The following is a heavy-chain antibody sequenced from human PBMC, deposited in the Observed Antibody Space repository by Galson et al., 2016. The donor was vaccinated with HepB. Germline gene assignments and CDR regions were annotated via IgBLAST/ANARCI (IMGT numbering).Heavy chain of an antibody. CDR2: VWWQSGHT. J-gene: IGHJ5*02. Sequence: SETLSLTCSVSGDSLIGYWWSWIRQPPGKGLEWIGRVWWQSGHTDHNPSLRSRLTISVDMSKNQVSLKLNSVTAADTALYFWARAGQWLETNWFDTWGQGILVTVSS. CDR1: GDSLIGYW. V-gene: IGHV4-59*13. D-gene: IGHD6-19*01. CDR3: ARAGQWLETNWFDT.